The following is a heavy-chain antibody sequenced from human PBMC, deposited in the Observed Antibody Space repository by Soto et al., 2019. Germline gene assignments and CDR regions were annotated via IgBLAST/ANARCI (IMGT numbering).Heavy chain of an antibody. Sequence: HPGGSLRLSCAASGFTFSSYGMHWVRQAPGKGLEWVAVISYDGTNKYYADSVRGRFTISRDNSKNTLYLQMNSLRAEDTAVYYCAKDYYGSASYLRAPMDVWGQGTPVTVSS. J-gene: IGHJ6*02. CDR2: ISYDGTNK. CDR1: GFTFSSYG. V-gene: IGHV3-30*18. CDR3: AKDYYGSASYLRAPMDV. D-gene: IGHD3-10*01.